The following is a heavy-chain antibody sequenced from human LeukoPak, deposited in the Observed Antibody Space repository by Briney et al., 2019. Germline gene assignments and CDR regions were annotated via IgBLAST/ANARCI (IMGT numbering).Heavy chain of an antibody. Sequence: ASVKVSCKASGYTFTGYYMHWVRQAPGQGLEWMGWINPNSGGTNYAQKFQGRVTMTRDTSISTAYMELSRLRSDDTAVYYCARDHYDYGGNSGGYYYYYMDVWGKGITVTVSS. D-gene: IGHD4-23*01. CDR2: INPNSGGT. V-gene: IGHV1-2*02. CDR1: GYTFTGYY. J-gene: IGHJ6*03. CDR3: ARDHYDYGGNSGGYYYYYMDV.